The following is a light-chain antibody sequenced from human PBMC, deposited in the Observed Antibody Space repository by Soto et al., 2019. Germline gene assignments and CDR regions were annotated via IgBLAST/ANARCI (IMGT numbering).Light chain of an antibody. J-gene: IGKJ1*01. CDR3: QQYGGSRWT. CDR1: QSVSSTY. CDR2: GAS. V-gene: IGKV3-20*01. Sequence: EIVLTQSQGTLSLSPGERATLSCRASQSVSSTYLAWYQQKPGQAPRLLIYGASNRATGIPDRFSGSGSGTDFTLTISRLEPEDFAVYYCQQYGGSRWTFGQGPRVDI.